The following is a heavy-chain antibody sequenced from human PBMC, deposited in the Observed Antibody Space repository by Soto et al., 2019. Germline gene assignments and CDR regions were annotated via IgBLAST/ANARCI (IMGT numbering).Heavy chain of an antibody. D-gene: IGHD2-2*01. Sequence: PGGSLRLSCAASGFTFSSYAMSWVRQAPGKGLEWVSAISGSGGSTYYADSVKGQFTISRDNSKNTLYLQMNSLRAEDTAEYYTFFWSYCSSTSCYGGRYYYGMDVWGKGTTVTVSS. CDR3: FFWSYCSSTSCYGGRYYYGMDV. CDR1: GFTFSSYA. J-gene: IGHJ6*04. V-gene: IGHV3-23*01. CDR2: ISGSGGST.